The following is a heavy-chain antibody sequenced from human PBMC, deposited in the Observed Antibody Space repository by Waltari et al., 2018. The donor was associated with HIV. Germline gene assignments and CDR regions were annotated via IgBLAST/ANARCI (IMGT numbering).Heavy chain of an antibody. V-gene: IGHV4-38-2*01. CDR3: ARAVLRYFDNWFDP. Sequence: QVQLQESGPGLVKPSETLSLTCAVSGYSISRGYYWGWIRQPPGKGLEWIGSLYHSGDTYYNPSLKSRISISLSTSKNHFSLKLSSVTAADTAVYFCARAVLRYFDNWFDPWGQGTLVTVS. J-gene: IGHJ5*02. CDR2: LYHSGDT. CDR1: GYSISRGYY. D-gene: IGHD3-9*01.